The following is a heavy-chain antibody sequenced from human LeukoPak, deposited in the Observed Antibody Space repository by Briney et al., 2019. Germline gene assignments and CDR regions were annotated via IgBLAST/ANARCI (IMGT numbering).Heavy chain of an antibody. V-gene: IGHV4-39*07. CDR1: GVSISSSSYY. CDR2: IYYSGST. Sequence: SETLSLTCTVSGVSISSSSYYWGWIRQPPGKGLEWIGSIYYSGSTYYNPSLKSRVTISVDTSKNQFSLKLSSVTAADTAVYYCARILPWFGELDYWGQGTLVTVSS. D-gene: IGHD3-10*01. CDR3: ARILPWFGELDY. J-gene: IGHJ4*02.